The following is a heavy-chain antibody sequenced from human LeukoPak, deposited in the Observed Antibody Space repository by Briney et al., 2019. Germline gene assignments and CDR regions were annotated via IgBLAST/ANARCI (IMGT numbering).Heavy chain of an antibody. D-gene: IGHD4-17*01. CDR2: ISSGSSYT. CDR3: ARVPNGDLDY. V-gene: IGHV3-11*06. CDR1: GFTFSDYY. Sequence: PGGSLRLSCAASGFTFSDYYMSWIRQAPGNGLEWLSHISSGSSYTSYADSVKGRFTISRDNAKNSLYLQMNSLRAEDTAVYYCARVPNGDLDYWGQGTLVTVSS. J-gene: IGHJ4*02.